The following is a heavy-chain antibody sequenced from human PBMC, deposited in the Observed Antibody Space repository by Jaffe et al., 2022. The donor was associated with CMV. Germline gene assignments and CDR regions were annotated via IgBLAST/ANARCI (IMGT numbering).Heavy chain of an antibody. V-gene: IGHV3-33*08. D-gene: IGHD2-21*02. Sequence: QVQLVESGGGVVQPGRSLRLSCAASGFTFSSYGMHWVRQAPGKGLEWVAVIWYDGSNKYYADSVKGRFTISRDNSKNTLYLQMNSLRAEDTAVYYCARAEHIVVVTENWFDPWGQGTLVTVSS. CDR3: ARAEHIVVVTENWFDP. CDR2: IWYDGSNK. J-gene: IGHJ5*02. CDR1: GFTFSSYG.